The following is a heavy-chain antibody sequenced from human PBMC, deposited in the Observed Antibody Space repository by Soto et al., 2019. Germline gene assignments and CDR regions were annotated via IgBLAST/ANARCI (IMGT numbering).Heavy chain of an antibody. Sequence: PGGSLRLSCAASGFTFSSYAMSWVRQAPGKGLEWVSAISGSGGSTYYADSVKGRFTISRDNSKNTLYLQMNSLRAEDTAVYYCAKGRTGLAGIRFLEWLLASYFDYWGQGTLVTVSS. CDR3: AKGRTGLAGIRFLEWLLASYFDY. CDR2: ISGSGGST. CDR1: GFTFSSYA. J-gene: IGHJ4*02. D-gene: IGHD3-3*01. V-gene: IGHV3-23*01.